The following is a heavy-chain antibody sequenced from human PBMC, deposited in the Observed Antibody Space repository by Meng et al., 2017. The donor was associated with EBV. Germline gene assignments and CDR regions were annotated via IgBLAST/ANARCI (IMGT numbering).Heavy chain of an antibody. CDR1: GDSISSFYC. CDR3: ARPFPSWQSPRLDPFGA. D-gene: IGHD6-19*01. V-gene: IGHV4-39*01. J-gene: IGHJ5*02. Sequence: QLQLRESGPGQVKPSETLSLTCTVSGDSISSFYCWGWIRQPPGRGLEWIGSVHYTGSTYYSPSLKSRVTVSVDTSKNQFSLRLTSVTAADTAVYYCARPFPSWQSPRLDPFGAWGQGTLVTVSS. CDR2: VHYTGST.